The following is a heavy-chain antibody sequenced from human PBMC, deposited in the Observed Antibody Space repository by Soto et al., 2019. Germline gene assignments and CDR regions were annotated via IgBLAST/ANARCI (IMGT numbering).Heavy chain of an antibody. CDR2: ISYDGNNK. Sequence: QVQLVESGGGVVQPGRSLRLSCAASGFTFSNYGIHWVRQAPGKGLEWVAVISYDGNNKYYADSVEGRFTISRDNSKNTMYLQMNSLRDEDTAMYYCAKYTGYCTKGVCLSNWFDSWGQGTLVTVSS. CDR3: AKYTGYCTKGVCLSNWFDS. D-gene: IGHD2-8*01. V-gene: IGHV3-30*18. J-gene: IGHJ5*01. CDR1: GFTFSNYG.